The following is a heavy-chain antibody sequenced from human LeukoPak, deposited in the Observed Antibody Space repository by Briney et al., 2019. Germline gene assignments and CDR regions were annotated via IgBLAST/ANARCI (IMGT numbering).Heavy chain of an antibody. Sequence: GGSLRLPCAASGFTFTTYWMGWVRQAPGKGLEWVANIKQDGSEQYYVDSVKGRFTISRDNAKNSLSLQMNSLRAEDTAVYYCARDRSRGLLDAFDIWGQGTMVTVSS. CDR3: ARDRSRGLLDAFDI. CDR2: IKQDGSEQ. CDR1: GFTFTTYW. D-gene: IGHD5-18*01. V-gene: IGHV3-7*01. J-gene: IGHJ3*02.